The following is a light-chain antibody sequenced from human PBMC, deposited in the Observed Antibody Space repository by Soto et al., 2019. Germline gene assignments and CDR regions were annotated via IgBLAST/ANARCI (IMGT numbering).Light chain of an antibody. V-gene: IGKV1-5*01. CDR1: QTINNW. CDR2: DVS. Sequence: DLHMTQSPSTLSASVGDRVTITCRASQTINNWLAWYQQRPGKAPRLLIYDVSILESGVPSRFSGSGSGTEFTLTITSLQPDDFATYYCQQYSDSFWAFGQGTKVEIK. J-gene: IGKJ1*01. CDR3: QQYSDSFWA.